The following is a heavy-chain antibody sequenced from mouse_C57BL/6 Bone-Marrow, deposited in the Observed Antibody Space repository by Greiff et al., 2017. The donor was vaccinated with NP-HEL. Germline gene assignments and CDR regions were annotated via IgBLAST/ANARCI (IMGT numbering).Heavy chain of an antibody. CDR2: VYPYNGGT. CDR3: AGNGSEGFDY. Sequence: VQLKESGPVLVKPGPSVKISCKASGFTFTDYYMHWVKQSPGKSLEWIGLVYPYNGGTSYNEKFKGKATLTVDTSSSTAYMELNSLTSEDSAVYYCAGNGSEGFDYWGQGTTVTVSS. J-gene: IGHJ2*01. D-gene: IGHD1-1*01. CDR1: GFTFTDYY. V-gene: IGHV1-36*01.